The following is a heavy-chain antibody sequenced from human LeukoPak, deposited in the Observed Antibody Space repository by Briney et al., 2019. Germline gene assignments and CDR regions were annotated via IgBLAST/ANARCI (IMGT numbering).Heavy chain of an antibody. CDR1: GFTFSTYS. CDR2: ISGSGGST. CDR3: ARDPGSGYEEHFDY. V-gene: IGHV3-23*01. J-gene: IGHJ4*02. Sequence: GGSLRLSCGASGFTFSTYSMNWVRQAPGKGLEWVSAISGSGGSTYYADSVKGRFTISRDNSKNTLYLQMNSLRAEDTAVYYCARDPGSGYEEHFDYWGQGTLVTVSS. D-gene: IGHD5-12*01.